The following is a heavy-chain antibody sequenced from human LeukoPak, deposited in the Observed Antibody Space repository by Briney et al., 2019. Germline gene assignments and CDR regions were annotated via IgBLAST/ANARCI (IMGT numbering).Heavy chain of an antibody. D-gene: IGHD1-26*01. V-gene: IGHV1-46*01. CDR1: GYIFTTYY. CDR3: ARGYTWESGSFFIDH. Sequence: ASVKVSCKASGYIFTTYYISWVRQAPGQGLEWMGIINPSGGSTSYAQKFQGRVTMTRDTSTSTFYMELSGLRSEDTAVYYCARGYTWESGSFFIDHWGQGTLVTVPS. J-gene: IGHJ4*02. CDR2: INPSGGST.